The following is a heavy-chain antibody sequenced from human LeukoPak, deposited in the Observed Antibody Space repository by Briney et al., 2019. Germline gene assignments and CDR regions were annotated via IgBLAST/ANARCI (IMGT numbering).Heavy chain of an antibody. D-gene: IGHD3-10*01. J-gene: IGHJ4*02. V-gene: IGHV3-21*01. Sequence: GGSLRLSCAASGFTFSSYSMNWVRQAPGKGLEWVSSISSSSSYIYYADSVKGRFTISRDNAKNSLYLQMNGLRAEDTAVYYCARDPPGTGDFDYWGQGTLVTVSS. CDR1: GFTFSSYS. CDR2: ISSSSSYI. CDR3: ARDPPGTGDFDY.